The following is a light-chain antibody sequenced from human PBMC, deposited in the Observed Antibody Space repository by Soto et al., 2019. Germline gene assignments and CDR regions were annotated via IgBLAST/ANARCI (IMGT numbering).Light chain of an antibody. CDR1: QTISSW. Sequence: DIQRTQSPSTLSGSVGDRVTMTGRASQTISSWLAWYQQKPGKAPKLRIYKASTLKSGVPSRFSGSGSGTEFTLTISSLQPDDFATYYCQHYNSYSEAFGQGTKVDI. CDR3: QHYNSYSEA. CDR2: KAS. V-gene: IGKV1-5*03. J-gene: IGKJ1*01.